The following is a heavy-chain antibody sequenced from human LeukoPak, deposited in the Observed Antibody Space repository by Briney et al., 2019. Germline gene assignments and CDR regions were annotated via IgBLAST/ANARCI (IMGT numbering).Heavy chain of an antibody. V-gene: IGHV4-39*07. CDR3: ARGGIAVAIEGLFDP. Sequence: SETLSLTCTVSGGSISSSSYYWGWIRQPPGKGLEWIGSIYYSGSTYYNPSLKSRVTISVDTSKNQFSLKLSSVTAADTAVYYCARGGIAVAIEGLFDPWGQGTLVTVSS. CDR1: GGSISSSSYY. CDR2: IYYSGST. J-gene: IGHJ5*02. D-gene: IGHD6-19*01.